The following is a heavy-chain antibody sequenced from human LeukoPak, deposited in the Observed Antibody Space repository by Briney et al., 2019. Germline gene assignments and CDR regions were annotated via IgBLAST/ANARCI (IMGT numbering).Heavy chain of an antibody. CDR3: ARDMGYSGSWPGYFDY. CDR1: GFTFTSYS. V-gene: IGHV3-48*04. Sequence: GGSVRLSCAASGFTFTSYSMNWVRQAPGKGLEWVSYIGSSGSTIYYANSVKGRFTISRDNAKNSLYLQMKSLRAEDTTVYYCARDMGYSGSWPGYFDYWGQGVLVTVSS. J-gene: IGHJ4*02. D-gene: IGHD1-26*01. CDR2: IGSSGSTI.